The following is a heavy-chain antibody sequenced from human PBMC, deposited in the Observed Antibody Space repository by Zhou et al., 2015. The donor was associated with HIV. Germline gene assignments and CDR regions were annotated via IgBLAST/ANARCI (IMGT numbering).Heavy chain of an antibody. D-gene: IGHD3-22*01. V-gene: IGHV1-69*01. J-gene: IGHJ4*02. CDR2: IIPIFGVS. Sequence: QVHLVQSGAEVKKPGSSVKVSCKASGGSFSTNHFSWVRQAPGQGLEWMGGIIPIFGVSDYAQKFQGRLTITADESTSTAYMELSSLRSEDTAVYYCARDGGFDYYDSSGYYMPYWGQGTLVTVSS. CDR3: ARDGGFDYYDSSGYYMPY. CDR1: GGSFSTNH.